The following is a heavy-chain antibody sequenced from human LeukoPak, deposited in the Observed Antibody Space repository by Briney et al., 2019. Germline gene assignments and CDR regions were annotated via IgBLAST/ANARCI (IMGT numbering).Heavy chain of an antibody. CDR3: ARGIFGMVLNAFDL. CDR2: ISYGGST. D-gene: IGHD3-3*01. J-gene: IGHJ3*01. Sequence: SETLSLTCTVSGGSIIRYYWTWIRQPPGGGREWVGYISYGGSTKYNPSLKSRVTISVDTSTNQFSLKLSSVTAADTAVYYCARGIFGMVLNAFDLWGRGTMVTVSS. V-gene: IGHV4-59*01. CDR1: GGSIIRYY.